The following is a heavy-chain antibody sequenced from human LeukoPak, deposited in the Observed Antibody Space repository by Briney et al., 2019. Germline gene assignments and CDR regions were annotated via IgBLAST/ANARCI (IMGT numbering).Heavy chain of an antibody. Sequence: SVPVSRKASVYTFTSYDINWVGQPTARGRDGMGWINHKSGNTGYPQKFQGRVTMTRNTSISTAYMELSSLRSEDTAVYYCARVFPYYDFWSGYRNCFDPWGQGTLVTVSS. CDR3: ARVFPYYDFWSGYRNCFDP. CDR2: INHKSGNT. V-gene: IGHV1-8*01. CDR1: VYTFTSYD. D-gene: IGHD3-3*01. J-gene: IGHJ5*02.